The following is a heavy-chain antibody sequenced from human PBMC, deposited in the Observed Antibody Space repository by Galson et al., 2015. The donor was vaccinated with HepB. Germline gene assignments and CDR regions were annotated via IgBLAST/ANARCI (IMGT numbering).Heavy chain of an antibody. CDR1: GGSFSGYY. J-gene: IGHJ5*02. Sequence: ETLSLTCAVYGGSFSGYYWSWIRQPPGKGLEWIGEINHSGSTNYNPSLKSRVTISVDTSKNQFSLKLSSVTAADTAVYYCARVGYYDSSGYSWGQGTLVTVSS. D-gene: IGHD3-22*01. CDR3: ARVGYYDSSGYS. CDR2: INHSGST. V-gene: IGHV4-34*01.